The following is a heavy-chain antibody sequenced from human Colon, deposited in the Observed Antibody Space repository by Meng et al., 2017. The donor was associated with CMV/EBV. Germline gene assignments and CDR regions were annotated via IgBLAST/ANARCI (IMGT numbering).Heavy chain of an antibody. CDR2: IYTSGST. J-gene: IGHJ4*02. CDR3: TERGVAY. Sequence: QVPLQESGPGLVKPSETLSLTCTVSGGSISPYCWSWIRQSAAKGLEWIGRIYTSGSTNYNPSLESRVTMSVDTSKNQFSLKLNSVTTADTAVYYCTERGVAYWGQGILVTVSS. V-gene: IGHV4-4*07. CDR1: GGSISPYC. D-gene: IGHD3-10*01.